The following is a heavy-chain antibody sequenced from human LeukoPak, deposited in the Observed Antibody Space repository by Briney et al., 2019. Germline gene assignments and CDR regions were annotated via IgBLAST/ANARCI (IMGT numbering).Heavy chain of an antibody. Sequence: EGSLRLSCAASGFTFSSYSMNWVRQAPGKGLEWVSSISSSSSYIYYADSVKGRFTISRDNSKNTLYLQMNSLRAEDTAVYYCAKDMGMVGPDYAFDIWGQGTMVTVSS. V-gene: IGHV3-21*04. D-gene: IGHD2-8*01. CDR1: GFTFSSYS. CDR2: ISSSSSYI. CDR3: AKDMGMVGPDYAFDI. J-gene: IGHJ3*02.